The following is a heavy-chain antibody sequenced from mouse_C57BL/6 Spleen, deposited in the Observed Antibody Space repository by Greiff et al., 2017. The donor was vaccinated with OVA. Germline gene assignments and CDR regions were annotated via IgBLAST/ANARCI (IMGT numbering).Heavy chain of an antibody. CDR3: ARGGYGPLFDY. J-gene: IGHJ2*01. CDR1: GYAFTNYL. CDR2: INPGSGGT. V-gene: IGHV1-54*01. D-gene: IGHD1-1*02. Sequence: QVQLQQPGAELVRPGTSVKVSCKASGYAFTNYLIEWVKQRPGQGLEWIGVINPGSGGTNYNEKFKGKATLTADKSSSTAYMQLSSLTSEDSAVYFCARGGYGPLFDYWGQGTTLTVSS.